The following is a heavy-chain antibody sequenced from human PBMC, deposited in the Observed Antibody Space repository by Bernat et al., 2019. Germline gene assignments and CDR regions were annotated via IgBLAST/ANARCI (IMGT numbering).Heavy chain of an antibody. CDR3: AREKVVTIFGVPKRRHRRGDAFDI. Sequence: QVQLQQWGAGLLKPSETLSLTCAVYGGSFSGYYWSWIRQPPGKGLEWIGEINHSGSTNYNPSLKSRVTISVDTSKNQFSLKLSSVTAADTAVYYCAREKVVTIFGVPKRRHRRGDAFDIWGQGTMVTVSS. J-gene: IGHJ3*02. V-gene: IGHV4-34*01. CDR1: GGSFSGYY. D-gene: IGHD3-3*01. CDR2: INHSGST.